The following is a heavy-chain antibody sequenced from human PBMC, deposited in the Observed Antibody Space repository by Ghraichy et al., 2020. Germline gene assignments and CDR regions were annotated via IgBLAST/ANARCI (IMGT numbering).Heavy chain of an antibody. D-gene: IGHD6-6*01. J-gene: IGHJ5*02. Sequence: GGSLRLSCAASGFTFSSYGMHWVRQAPGKGLEWVAVIWYDGSNKYYADSVKGRFTISRDNSKNTLYLQMNSLRAEDTAVYYCARERRRLYSSSSGWFDPWGQGTLVTVSS. CDR3: ARERRRLYSSSSGWFDP. V-gene: IGHV3-33*08. CDR2: IWYDGSNK. CDR1: GFTFSSYG.